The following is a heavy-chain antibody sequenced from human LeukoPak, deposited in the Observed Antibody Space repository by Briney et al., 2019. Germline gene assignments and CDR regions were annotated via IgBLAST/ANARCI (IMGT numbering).Heavy chain of an antibody. CDR3: ARARYDYGSGPDAFDI. CDR1: GFTFSSYN. CDR2: ISNSGSAM. Sequence: GGSLRLSCAASGFTFSSYNMNWVRQSPGKGLDWVSHISNSGSAMYYADSVKGRFTISRDTAKNSLYLQMNSLRAEDTAVYYCARARYDYGSGPDAFDIWGQGTMVTVSS. V-gene: IGHV3-48*01. D-gene: IGHD3-3*01. J-gene: IGHJ3*02.